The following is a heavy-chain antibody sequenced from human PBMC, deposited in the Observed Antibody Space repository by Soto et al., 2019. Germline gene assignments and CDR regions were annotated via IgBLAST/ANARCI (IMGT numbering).Heavy chain of an antibody. D-gene: IGHD3-22*01. Sequence: GGSLRLSCAASGFTFSSYAMSWVRQAPGKGLEWVSAISGSGGSTYYADSVKGRFTISRDNSKNTLYLQMNRLRAEDTAVYYCAKDPTSYYYDSSGYSPLFDYWGQGTLVTVSS. CDR1: GFTFSSYA. J-gene: IGHJ4*02. CDR3: AKDPTSYYYDSSGYSPLFDY. V-gene: IGHV3-23*01. CDR2: ISGSGGST.